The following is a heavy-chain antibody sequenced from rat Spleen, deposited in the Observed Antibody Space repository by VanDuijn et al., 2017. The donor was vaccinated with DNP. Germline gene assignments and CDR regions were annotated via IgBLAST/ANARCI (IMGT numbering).Heavy chain of an antibody. Sequence: EVQLVESGGGLVQPGRSLKLSCAASGFTFSDYAMAWVRQAPKKGLEWVATISYDGSSTYYRDSVKGRFTISRDNAKSTLYLQMDSLRSEETATYYCARVQLGYYALDAWGQGTSVTVSS. CDR2: ISYDGSST. V-gene: IGHV5-7*01. CDR1: GFTFSDYA. CDR3: ARVQLGYYALDA. J-gene: IGHJ4*01. D-gene: IGHD5-1*01.